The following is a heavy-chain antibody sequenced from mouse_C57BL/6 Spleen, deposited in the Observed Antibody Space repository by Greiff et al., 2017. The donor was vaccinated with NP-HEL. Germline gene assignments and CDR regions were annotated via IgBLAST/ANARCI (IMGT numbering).Heavy chain of an antibody. CDR1: GYTFTSYW. D-gene: IGHD1-1*01. Sequence: VQLQQSGAELAKPGASVKLSCKASGYTFTSYWMHWVNQRPGQGLEWIGYINPSSGYTKYNQKFKDKATLTADKSSSTAYMQLSSLTYEDSAVYYCASTVVSYYAMDYWGQGTSVTVSS. CDR3: ASTVVSYYAMDY. J-gene: IGHJ4*01. CDR2: INPSSGYT. V-gene: IGHV1-7*01.